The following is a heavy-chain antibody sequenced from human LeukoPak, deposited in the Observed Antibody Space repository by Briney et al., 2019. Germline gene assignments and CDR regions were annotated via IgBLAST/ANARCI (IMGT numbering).Heavy chain of an antibody. V-gene: IGHV3-23*01. CDR3: AKGEMTTATPFDY. CDR2: ISSRGGTS. D-gene: IGHD4-11*01. CDR1: GFTLSNYV. J-gene: IGHJ4*02. Sequence: GGSLRLSCAASGFTLSNYVMNWVRQAPGRGLEWVSAISSRGGTSYYADSVKGRFTFSRDNSKSTLYLQMNSLRAEDTAVYYCAKGEMTTATPFDYWGQGTLVTVSS.